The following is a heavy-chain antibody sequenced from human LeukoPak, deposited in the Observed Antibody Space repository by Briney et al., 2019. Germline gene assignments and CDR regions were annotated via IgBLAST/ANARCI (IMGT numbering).Heavy chain of an antibody. Sequence: SVKVSCKASGGTFSSYAISWVRQAPGQGLEWMGGIIPIFGTANYAQKFQGRVTITTDESTSTAYMELSSLRSEDTAVYYCSRVVVPAAPYNWFDPWGQGTLVTVSS. CDR1: GGTFSSYA. D-gene: IGHD2-2*01. CDR3: SRVVVPAAPYNWFDP. V-gene: IGHV1-69*05. CDR2: IIPIFGTA. J-gene: IGHJ5*02.